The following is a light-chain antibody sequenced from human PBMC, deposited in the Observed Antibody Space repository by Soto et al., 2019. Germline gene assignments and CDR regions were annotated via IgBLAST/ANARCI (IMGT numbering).Light chain of an antibody. Sequence: QLVLTQPASVSGSPGQSITISCTGTSSDFEIYNLVSWYQHHPGKAPKVMIYEGSKRPSGVSNRLSGSKSGKTASLTISGLQAEDEADYYCCAYAGSGTPYVFGPGTKLTVL. CDR3: CAYAGSGTPYV. CDR1: SSDFEIYNL. J-gene: IGLJ1*01. V-gene: IGLV2-23*01. CDR2: EGS.